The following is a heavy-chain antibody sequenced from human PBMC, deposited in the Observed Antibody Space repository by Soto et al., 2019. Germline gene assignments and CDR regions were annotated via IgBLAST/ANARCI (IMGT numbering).Heavy chain of an antibody. V-gene: IGHV1-18*01. J-gene: IGHJ5*02. D-gene: IGHD2-15*01. Sequence: QVQLVQSGAEVKKPGASVKVSCKASGYIFTSYGISWVRQAPGQGLEWMGWISAYNGNTNYAQKLQGRVTMTTDTSTSTAYMELRSLRSDDTAVYYCARDLAVVVVAAVNWFDPWGQGTLVTVSS. CDR1: GYIFTSYG. CDR2: ISAYNGNT. CDR3: ARDLAVVVVAAVNWFDP.